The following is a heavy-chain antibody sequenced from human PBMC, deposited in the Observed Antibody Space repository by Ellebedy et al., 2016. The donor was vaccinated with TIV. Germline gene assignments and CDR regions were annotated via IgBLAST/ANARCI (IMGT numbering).Heavy chain of an antibody. CDR1: GFNFSSYA. Sequence: GESLKISCAASGFNFSSYAMSWVRQAPGKGLEWVSGISGSGGNTYYADSVKGRFTISRDNSKNKLFLQMNSLRAEDTAVYYCAKGRRMGYSTGGLDYWGQGTLVTVSS. CDR2: ISGSGGNT. J-gene: IGHJ4*02. D-gene: IGHD2-15*01. V-gene: IGHV3-23*01. CDR3: AKGRRMGYSTGGLDY.